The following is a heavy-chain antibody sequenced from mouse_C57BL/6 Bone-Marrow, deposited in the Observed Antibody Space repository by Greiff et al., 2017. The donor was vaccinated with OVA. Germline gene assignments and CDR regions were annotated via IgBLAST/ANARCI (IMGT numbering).Heavy chain of an antibody. CDR2: ILPGSGST. D-gene: IGHD1-1*01. CDR1: GSTFTGYW. CDR3: ARGEVTTVAEDY. V-gene: IGHV1-9*01. Sequence: QVQLPHSGAELLKPGASVKLSCKATGSTFTGYWIEWLKQRPGHGLAWLGEILPGSGSTNYNEKFQGKATFTADTSSNTAYMQLSSLTTEDSAIYYCARGEVTTVAEDYWGQGTTLTVSS. J-gene: IGHJ2*01.